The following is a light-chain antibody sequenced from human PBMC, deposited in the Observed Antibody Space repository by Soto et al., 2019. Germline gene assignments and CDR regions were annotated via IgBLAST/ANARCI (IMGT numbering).Light chain of an antibody. J-gene: IGKJ5*01. V-gene: IGKV3-20*01. CDR2: GAS. CDR3: QQYNNWFSIT. Sequence: EIVLTQSPGTLSLSPGERATLSCRASQSVSSSYLAWYQQKPSQAPRLLIYGASSRATGIPDRFSGSGSGTDFTLTISRLQSEDFAVYYCQQYNNWFSITFGQGTRLEIK. CDR1: QSVSSSY.